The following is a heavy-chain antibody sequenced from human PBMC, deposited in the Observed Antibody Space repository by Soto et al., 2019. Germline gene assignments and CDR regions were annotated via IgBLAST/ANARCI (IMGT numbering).Heavy chain of an antibody. D-gene: IGHD3-10*01. Sequence: GASVKVSCKASGYTFTSYGISWVRQAPGQGLEWMGWISAYNGNTNYAQKLQGRVTMTTDTSTSTAYMELRSLRSDDTAVYYCARDPPKELWFGEFPLDYWGQGTLVTVSS. CDR1: GYTFTSYG. J-gene: IGHJ4*02. V-gene: IGHV1-18*01. CDR3: ARDPPKELWFGEFPLDY. CDR2: ISAYNGNT.